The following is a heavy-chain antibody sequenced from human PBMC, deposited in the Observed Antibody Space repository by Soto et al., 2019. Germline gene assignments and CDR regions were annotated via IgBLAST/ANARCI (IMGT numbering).Heavy chain of an antibody. D-gene: IGHD2-2*01. CDR2: IYYSGST. V-gene: IGHV4-31*03. J-gene: IGHJ6*02. CDR3: ARGGVVVPAAPNDYYYYYGMDV. Sequence: SETLSLTCTVSGGSISSGGYYWSWIRQHPGKGLEWIGYIYYSGSTYYNPSLKSRVTISVDTSKNQFSLKLSSVTAADTAVYYCARGGVVVPAAPNDYYYYYGMDVWGQGTTVTVSS. CDR1: GGSISSGGYY.